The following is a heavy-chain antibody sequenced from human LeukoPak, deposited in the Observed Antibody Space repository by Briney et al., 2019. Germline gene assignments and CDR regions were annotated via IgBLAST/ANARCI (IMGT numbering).Heavy chain of an antibody. CDR2: INPSGGIT. V-gene: IGHV1-46*01. CDR3: ARAPTWSSTSYNYYYMDV. CDR1: GYTFTGYY. J-gene: IGHJ6*03. D-gene: IGHD3-3*01. Sequence: ASVKVSCKASGYTFTGYYMHWVRQAPGQGLEWMGIINPSGGITSYAQKFHGRVTMTKNTSISTAYMELSSLRSEDTALYYCARAPTWSSTSYNYYYMDVWGKGTTVTISS.